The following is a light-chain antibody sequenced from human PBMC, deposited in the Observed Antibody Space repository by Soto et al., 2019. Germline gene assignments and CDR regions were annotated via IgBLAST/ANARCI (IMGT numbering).Light chain of an antibody. V-gene: IGLV1-40*01. Sequence: QSVLTQPTSVSGAPGQRVTISCTGSSSNIGMGYDVHWYQQLPGTAPKLLIYGNNNRPSGVPDRFSGSKSGTSASLAITGLQADDEADYYCQSYDSSLNGHVVFGGGTKLTVL. CDR1: SSNIGMGYD. CDR2: GNN. J-gene: IGLJ2*01. CDR3: QSYDSSLNGHVV.